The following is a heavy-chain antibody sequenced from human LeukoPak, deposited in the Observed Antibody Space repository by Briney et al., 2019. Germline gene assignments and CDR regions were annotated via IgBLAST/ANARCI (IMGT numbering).Heavy chain of an antibody. D-gene: IGHD6-25*01. CDR2: IRPSGNEE. V-gene: IGHV3-30*02. CDR3: AKDSSDWAFDY. CDR1: GFSFSSFG. Sequence: GGSLRLSCVASGFSFSSFGMHWVRQAPGEGRVWVADIRPSGNEEFCAASVKSRLTTSRDNSKNTLYLQMNSLRAEDTAIYYCAKDSSDWAFDYWGQGALVTVSS. J-gene: IGHJ4*02.